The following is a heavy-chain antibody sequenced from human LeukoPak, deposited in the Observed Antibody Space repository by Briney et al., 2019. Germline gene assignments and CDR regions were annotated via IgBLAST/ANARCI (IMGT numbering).Heavy chain of an antibody. CDR3: AREEEGGTFDY. CDR1: GGTFSSYA. Sequence: SVKVSCKASGGTFSSYAISWVRQAPGQGLEWMGRIIPILGIANYAQKFQGRVTMTRDTSTSTVYMELGSLRSEDTAVYYCAREEEGGTFDYWGQGTLVTASS. V-gene: IGHV1-69*04. D-gene: IGHD3-16*01. J-gene: IGHJ4*02. CDR2: IIPILGIA.